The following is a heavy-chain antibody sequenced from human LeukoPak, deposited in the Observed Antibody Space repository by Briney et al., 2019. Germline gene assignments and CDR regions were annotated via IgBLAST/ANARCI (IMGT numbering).Heavy chain of an antibody. J-gene: IGHJ4*02. CDR3: ARDQGWCSGGSCYGVY. CDR2: ITPYNSGDT. CDR1: GYTFTSYY. Sequence: ASVKVSCKASGYTFTSYYMHWVRQAPGQGLEWMGWITPYNSGDTKYAQDFQGRVTMTTDTSTSTAYMELRSLTSDDTAVYYCARDQGWCSGGSCYGVYWGQGTLVTVSS. D-gene: IGHD2-15*01. V-gene: IGHV1-18*04.